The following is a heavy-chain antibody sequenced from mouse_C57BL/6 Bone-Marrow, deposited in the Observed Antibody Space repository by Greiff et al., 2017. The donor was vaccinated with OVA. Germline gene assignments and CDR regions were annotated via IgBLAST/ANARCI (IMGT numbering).Heavy chain of an antibody. CDR1: GYTFTSYG. D-gene: IGHD1-1*01. Sequence: QVQLQQSGAELARPGASVKLSCKASGYTFTSYGISWVKQRTGQGLEWIGEIYPRSGNTYYNEKFKGKATLTADKSSSTAYMELRSLTSEDAAVYFCARSRITTVVADWGQGTTLTVSS. V-gene: IGHV1-81*01. CDR3: ARSRITTVVAD. CDR2: IYPRSGNT. J-gene: IGHJ2*01.